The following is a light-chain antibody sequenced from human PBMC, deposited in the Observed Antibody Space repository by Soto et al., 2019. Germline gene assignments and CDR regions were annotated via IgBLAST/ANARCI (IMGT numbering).Light chain of an antibody. J-gene: IGKJ4*01. Sequence: EIVLTQSPATLSLSPGERATLSCRASQSVSSYLAWYQQKPGQAPRLLIYDASNRATGIPARFSGSVSGTDFTLTISSLEPEDFAVYFCQQRSNWPLTFVGGAKVEIK. CDR2: DAS. V-gene: IGKV3-11*01. CDR3: QQRSNWPLT. CDR1: QSVSSY.